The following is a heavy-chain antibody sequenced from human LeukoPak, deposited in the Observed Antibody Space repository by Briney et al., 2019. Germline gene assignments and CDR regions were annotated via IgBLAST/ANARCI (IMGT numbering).Heavy chain of an antibody. V-gene: IGHV3-30*18. J-gene: IGHJ4*02. CDR3: AKDYGSAYFGY. D-gene: IGHD3-10*01. CDR2: ISYDGSNR. Sequence: GRSLRLSCAASGFTFSSYGMHWVRQAPGKGLEWVAVISYDGSNRYYADSVKGRFTISRDNSKNTLYLQMNSLRAEDTAVYYCAKDYGSAYFGYWGQGTLVTVSS. CDR1: GFTFSSYG.